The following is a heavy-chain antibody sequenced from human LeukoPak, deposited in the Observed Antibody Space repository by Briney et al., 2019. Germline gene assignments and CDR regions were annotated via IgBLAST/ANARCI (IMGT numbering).Heavy chain of an antibody. D-gene: IGHD6-19*01. CDR1: GDSVSSNNGA. V-gene: IGHV6-1*01. J-gene: IGHJ4*02. CDR2: TYYRSKLYN. Sequence: SQTLSLTCAISGDSVSSNNGAWNWIRQSPSRGLEWLGRTYYRSKLYNDYAESMKGRITINSDTSQNQFSLQLNPVTPEDTAVYYCARDLGNSGWYTFDYWGQGTLVTVSS. CDR3: ARDLGNSGWYTFDY.